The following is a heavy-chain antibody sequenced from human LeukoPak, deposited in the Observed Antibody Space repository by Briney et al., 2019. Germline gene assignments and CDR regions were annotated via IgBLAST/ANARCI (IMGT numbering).Heavy chain of an antibody. D-gene: IGHD4-23*01. J-gene: IGHJ4*02. CDR1: GGTFSSYA. V-gene: IGHV1-69*13. CDR3: YGGNRLYVY. Sequence: ALVKVSCKASGGTFSSYAISWVRQAPGQGLEWMGGIIPIFGTANYAQKFQGRVTITADESTSTAYMELSSLRSEDTAVYYCYGGNRLYVYWGQGTLVTVSS. CDR2: IIPIFGTA.